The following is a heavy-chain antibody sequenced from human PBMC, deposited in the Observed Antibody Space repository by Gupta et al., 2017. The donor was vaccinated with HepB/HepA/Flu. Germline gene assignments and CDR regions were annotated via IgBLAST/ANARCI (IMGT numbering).Heavy chain of an antibody. CDR1: GFNFSTYA. CDR2: SNGRGDGS. J-gene: IGHJ4*02. D-gene: IGHD1-1*01. CDR3: AKADPPGGESARSGRYFDY. Sequence: EVQLLESGGGFIQPGGSLILSCAASGFNFSTYAMRWFSQAPGKGLEWVSGSNGRGDGSYYVDSVKGRFTISRDNSRNTLYLHMNSLRGEDTATYYCAKADPPGGESARSGRYFDYWGQGTVVTVSS. V-gene: IGHV3-23*01.